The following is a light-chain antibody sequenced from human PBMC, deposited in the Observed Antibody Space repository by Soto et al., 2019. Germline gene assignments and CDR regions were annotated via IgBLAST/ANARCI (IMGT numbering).Light chain of an antibody. J-gene: IGKJ1*01. Sequence: EIVMTQSPATLSVSPGERATLSCRASQSVSSNLAWHQQKPGQAPRLLIYGASTRATGIPARFSGSGSGTEFTLNISSLQSEDFAVYYCQHYNNWPVTFGQGTRWIS. V-gene: IGKV3-15*01. CDR2: GAS. CDR3: QHYNNWPVT. CDR1: QSVSSN.